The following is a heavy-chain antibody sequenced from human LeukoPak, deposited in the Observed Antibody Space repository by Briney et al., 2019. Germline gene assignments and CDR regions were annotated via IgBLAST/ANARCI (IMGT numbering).Heavy chain of an antibody. J-gene: IGHJ4*02. CDR1: GYTFDDYA. V-gene: IGHV3-23*01. CDR2: IRNSASHVYYT. CDR3: ASPPQGGSWYVPDS. D-gene: IGHD3-10*01. Sequence: GGSLRLSCAASGYTFDDYAMHWVRQAPGKGLEWVSGIRNSASHVYYTYYADSVKGRFTISRDNSKNTLYLQMDNLRAEDTAVYYCASPPQGGSWYVPDSWGQGTLVTVSS.